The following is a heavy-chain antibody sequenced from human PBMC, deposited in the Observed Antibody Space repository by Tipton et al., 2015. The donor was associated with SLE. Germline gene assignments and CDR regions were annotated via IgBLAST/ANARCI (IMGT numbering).Heavy chain of an antibody. D-gene: IGHD5-12*01. J-gene: IGHJ6*03. CDR3: ARHTDPGGYAPYYYMDV. Sequence: TLSLTCTVSGDSLSTNYWNWIRQPAGKGLEWIGRMYGSGSPTHYNPSLESRVTMSVDTSQKQFSLKLRSVTVADTAVYFCARHTDPGGYAPYYYMDVLGKGTTVIVSS. CDR2: MYGSGSPT. CDR1: GDSLSTNY. V-gene: IGHV4-4*07.